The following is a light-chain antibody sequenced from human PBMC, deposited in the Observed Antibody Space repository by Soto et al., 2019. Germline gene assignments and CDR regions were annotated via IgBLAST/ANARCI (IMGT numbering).Light chain of an antibody. CDR2: GAS. V-gene: IGKV3-20*01. CDR1: QSVSSIY. CDR3: QQYNSWPPIT. J-gene: IGKJ5*01. Sequence: EIVLTQSPGTLSLSPGERATLSCRASQSVSSIYLGWYQQKPGQAPRLLIYGASSRATGIPARFSGGGSGTEFTLTISSLQSVDFAVYYCQQYNSWPPITFGQGTRLEIK.